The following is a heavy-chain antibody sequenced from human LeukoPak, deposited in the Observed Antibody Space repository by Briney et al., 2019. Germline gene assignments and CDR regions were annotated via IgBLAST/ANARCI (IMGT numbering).Heavy chain of an antibody. CDR1: GGSISSGGYY. J-gene: IGHJ3*02. V-gene: IGHV4-31*03. Sequence: SETLSLTCTVSGGSISSGGYYWSRIRQHPGKGLEWIGYIYYSGSTYYNPSLKSRVTISVDTSKNQFSLKLSSVTAADTAVYYCASSVRCGGDCYSPLDAFDIWGQGTMVTVSS. CDR2: IYYSGST. D-gene: IGHD2-21*02. CDR3: ASSVRCGGDCYSPLDAFDI.